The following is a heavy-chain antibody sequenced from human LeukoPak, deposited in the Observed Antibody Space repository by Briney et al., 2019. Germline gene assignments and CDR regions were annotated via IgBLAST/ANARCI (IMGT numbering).Heavy chain of an antibody. CDR3: AKHYYDSSGYYY. V-gene: IGHV3-23*01. Sequence: PGGSLRLSCAASGFTFSSYAMSWARQAPGKGLEWVSAISGSGGSTYYADSVKGRFTISRDNSKNTLYLQMNSLRAEDTAVYYCAKHYYDSSGYYYWGQGTLVTVSS. J-gene: IGHJ4*02. CDR1: GFTFSSYA. CDR2: ISGSGGST. D-gene: IGHD3-22*01.